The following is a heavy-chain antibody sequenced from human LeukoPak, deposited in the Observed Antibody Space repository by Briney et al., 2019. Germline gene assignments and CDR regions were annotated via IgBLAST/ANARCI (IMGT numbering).Heavy chain of an antibody. V-gene: IGHV4-4*02. CDR3: ARGELLWFGELSGYGMDV. Sequence: SETLSLTCAVSGGSIISDNTWWTWVRQPPGKGLEWIGDIYHSGTTNYNPSLRSRVTISLDKSKNQFSLNLNSVTAADTAVYYCARGELLWFGELSGYGMDVWGQGTTVTVSS. CDR2: IYHSGTT. D-gene: IGHD3-10*01. J-gene: IGHJ6*02. CDR1: GGSIISDNTW.